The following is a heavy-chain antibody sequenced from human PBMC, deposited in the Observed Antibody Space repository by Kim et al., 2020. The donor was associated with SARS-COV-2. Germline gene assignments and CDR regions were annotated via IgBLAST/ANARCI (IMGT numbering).Heavy chain of an antibody. D-gene: IGHD3-10*01. Sequence: SETLSLTCAVYGGSFSGYYWSWIRQPPGKGLEWIGEINHSGSTNYNPSLKSRVTISVDTSKNQFSLKLSSVTAADTAVYYCARGRMVRGVIIRFSLCYFDYWGQGTLVTVSS. V-gene: IGHV4-34*01. CDR3: ARGRMVRGVIIRFSLCYFDY. CDR2: INHSGST. CDR1: GGSFSGYY. J-gene: IGHJ4*02.